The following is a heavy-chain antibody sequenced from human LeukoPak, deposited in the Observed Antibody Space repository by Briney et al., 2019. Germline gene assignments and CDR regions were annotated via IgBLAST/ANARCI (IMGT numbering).Heavy chain of an antibody. Sequence: SETLSLTCTVSGGSISSNYWSWIRQPAGKGLEWIGRMYASGSTNYNPSVKSRVTMSVDTSKNQISLKLSSVTAADTAVYYCARRVAAGPYWYFDLWGRGTLVTVSS. J-gene: IGHJ2*01. CDR3: ARRVAAGPYWYFDL. V-gene: IGHV4-4*07. D-gene: IGHD6-13*01. CDR1: GGSISSNY. CDR2: MYASGST.